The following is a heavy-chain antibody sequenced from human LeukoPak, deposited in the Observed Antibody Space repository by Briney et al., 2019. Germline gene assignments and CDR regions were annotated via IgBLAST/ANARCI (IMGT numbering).Heavy chain of an antibody. CDR3: AKESEIQLWLMGY. V-gene: IGHV3-23*01. CDR2: ISNSGVST. D-gene: IGHD5-18*01. Sequence: GGSLRLSCAASAFTFSSSWMSWVRQAPGKGLEWVSAISNSGVSTYYADSVKGRFTISRDNSKNTLYLQMNSLRAEDTAVYYCAKESEIQLWLMGYWGQGTLVTVSS. J-gene: IGHJ4*02. CDR1: AFTFSSSW.